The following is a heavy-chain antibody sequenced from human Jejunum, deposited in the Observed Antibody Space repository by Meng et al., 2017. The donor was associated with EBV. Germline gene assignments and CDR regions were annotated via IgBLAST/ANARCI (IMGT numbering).Heavy chain of an antibody. J-gene: IGHJ5*02. CDR3: VRGPPPGT. CDR2: INSDGSKT. Sequence: EVQLVESGGGLVQPGDSLRLSCAASGFTLSSYWMHWVRQAPGKGLVWVSRINSDGSKTNYADSVKGRFTISRDIAKNTLYLQLNSLRADDTAVYYCVRGPPPGTWGQGTLVTVSS. CDR1: GFTLSSYW. V-gene: IGHV3-74*01.